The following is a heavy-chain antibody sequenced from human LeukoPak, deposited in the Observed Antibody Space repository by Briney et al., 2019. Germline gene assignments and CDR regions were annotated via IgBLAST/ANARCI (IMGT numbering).Heavy chain of an antibody. CDR3: ARESPITGTLLRYYYYMDV. D-gene: IGHD1-7*01. V-gene: IGHV4-39*07. Sequence: SETLSLTCTVSGGSISSSSYYCGWIRQPPGKVLEWIVSIYSSGSTYYNPSVKSRVTISVDTSKFQCSLKQSYVTAADTAVYYCARESPITGTLLRYYYYMDVWGKGTTVTVSS. CDR2: IYSSGST. J-gene: IGHJ6*03. CDR1: GGSISSSSYY.